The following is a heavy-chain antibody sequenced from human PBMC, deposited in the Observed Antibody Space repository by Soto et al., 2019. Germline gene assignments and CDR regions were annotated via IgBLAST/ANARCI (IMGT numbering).Heavy chain of an antibody. J-gene: IGHJ6*02. Sequence: GESLKISCKGSGYSFTSYWIGWVRQMPGKGLEWMGIIYPGDSDTRYSPSFQGQVTISADKSISTAYLQWSSLKASDTAMYYCARDYYDSSGYPWSYYGMDVWGQGTTVTVSS. CDR3: ARDYYDSSGYPWSYYGMDV. CDR1: GYSFTSYW. CDR2: IYPGDSDT. D-gene: IGHD3-22*01. V-gene: IGHV5-51*01.